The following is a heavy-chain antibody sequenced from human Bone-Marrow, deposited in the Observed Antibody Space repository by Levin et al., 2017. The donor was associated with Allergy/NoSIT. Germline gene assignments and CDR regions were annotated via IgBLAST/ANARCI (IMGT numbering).Heavy chain of an antibody. Sequence: SQTLSLTCTVSGGSISTYYWTWIRQPPGKGLEWLGYIYYSGSTDYNPSLKSRVTKAVDTSKNQFSLKLSSVTAADTAVYYCARGDLGICSGGSCYSYYFHYWGQGTLVTVSS. CDR3: ARGDLGICSGGSCYSYYFHY. D-gene: IGHD2-15*01. CDR2: IYYSGST. J-gene: IGHJ4*02. V-gene: IGHV4-59*01. CDR1: GGSISTYY.